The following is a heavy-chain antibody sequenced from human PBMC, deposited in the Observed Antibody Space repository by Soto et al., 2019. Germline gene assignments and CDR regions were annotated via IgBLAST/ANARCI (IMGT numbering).Heavy chain of an antibody. CDR1: GGSISSYY. CDR3: ATYGDFWSGGDNWFDP. CDR2: IYYSGST. Sequence: SETLSLTCTVSGGSISSYYWSWIRQPPGKGLEWIGYIYYSGSTNYNPSLKSRVTISVDTSKNQFSLKLSSVTAADTAVYYCATYGDFWSGGDNWFDPWGQGTLVTVSS. D-gene: IGHD3-3*01. V-gene: IGHV4-59*08. J-gene: IGHJ5*02.